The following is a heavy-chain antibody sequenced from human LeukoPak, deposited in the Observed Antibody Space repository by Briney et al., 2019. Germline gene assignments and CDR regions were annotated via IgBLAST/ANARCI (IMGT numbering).Heavy chain of an antibody. J-gene: IGHJ2*01. Sequence: GGSLRLSCAASGFTFSSYGMHWVRQAPGKGLEWVAVISYDGSNKYYADSVKGRFTISRDNSKNTLYLQMNSLRAEDTAVYYCAKDSSSWLLYWYFDLWGRGTLVTVSS. CDR2: ISYDGSNK. V-gene: IGHV3-30*18. CDR1: GFTFSSYG. CDR3: AKDSSSWLLYWYFDL. D-gene: IGHD6-13*01.